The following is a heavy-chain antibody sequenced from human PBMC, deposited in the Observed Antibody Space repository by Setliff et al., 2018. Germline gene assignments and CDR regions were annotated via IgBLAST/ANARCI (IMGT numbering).Heavy chain of an antibody. CDR2: ISYSSGSI. Sequence: GGSLRLSCAASGFTFNRFAMSWVRQAPGKGLEWVAHISYSSGSISYADSVKGRFTISRDNAKNSLYLQMNSLRAEDTTIYYCVRALAYYYMDVWGKGTTVTVSS. CDR3: VRALAYYYMDV. J-gene: IGHJ6*03. CDR1: GFTFNRFA. V-gene: IGHV3-48*01.